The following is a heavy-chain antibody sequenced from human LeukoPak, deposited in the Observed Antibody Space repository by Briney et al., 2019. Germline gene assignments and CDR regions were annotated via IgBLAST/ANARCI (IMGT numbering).Heavy chain of an antibody. Sequence: GGSLRLSCAASGFTFDDYAMHWVRQAPGKGLEWVSGISWNSGSIGYADSVRGRFTISRDNAKNSLYLQMNSLRAEDTALYYCAKDRAYSSSHFDYWGQGTLVTVSS. J-gene: IGHJ4*02. CDR3: AKDRAYSSSHFDY. CDR1: GFTFDDYA. D-gene: IGHD6-13*01. V-gene: IGHV3-9*01. CDR2: ISWNSGSI.